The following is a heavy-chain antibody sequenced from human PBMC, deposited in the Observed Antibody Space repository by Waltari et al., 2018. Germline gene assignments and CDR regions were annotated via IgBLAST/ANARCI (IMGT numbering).Heavy chain of an antibody. Sequence: QVQLQESGPGLVKPSETLSLTCTVSGGSISSYYWSWIRQPPGKGLEWIGYLYYSGSTNYNLSLKSRVTISVDTSKNQFSLKLSSVTAADTAVYYCSRLAAADYYYYMDVWGKGTTVTVSS. V-gene: IGHV4-59*01. CDR2: LYYSGST. CDR1: GGSISSYY. D-gene: IGHD6-13*01. J-gene: IGHJ6*03. CDR3: SRLAAADYYYYMDV.